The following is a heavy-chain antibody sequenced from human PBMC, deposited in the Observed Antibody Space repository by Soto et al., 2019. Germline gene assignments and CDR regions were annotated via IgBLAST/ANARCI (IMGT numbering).Heavy chain of an antibody. CDR2: MNPNSGNT. J-gene: IGHJ4*02. V-gene: IGHV1-8*01. CDR1: GYTFTSYD. CDR3: ASGARYCTNGVCYEYFDY. Sequence: ASVKVSCKASGYTFTSYDINWVRQATGQGLEWMGWMNPNSGNTGYAQKFQGRVTMTRNTSISTAYMELSSLRSEDTAVYYCASGARYCTNGVCYEYFDYWGQGTLVTVS. D-gene: IGHD2-8*01.